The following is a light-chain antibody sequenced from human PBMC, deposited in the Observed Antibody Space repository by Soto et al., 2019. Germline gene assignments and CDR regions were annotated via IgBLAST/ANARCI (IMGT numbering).Light chain of an antibody. CDR3: SSYAGSSNV. CDR2: EVN. J-gene: IGLJ1*01. Sequence: QSALTQPPSASGSPGQSVAISCPGTRSDVGGYNYVSWYQQHPGKAPKLMIYEVNKRPSGVPDRFCGSKSGNTACLTVSGLQAEDEADYYCSSYAGSSNVFGTGTKVTV. CDR1: RSDVGGYNY. V-gene: IGLV2-8*01.